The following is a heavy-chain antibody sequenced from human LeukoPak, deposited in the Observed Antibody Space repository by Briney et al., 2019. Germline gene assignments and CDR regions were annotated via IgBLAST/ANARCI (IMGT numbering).Heavy chain of an antibody. V-gene: IGHV4-59*01. D-gene: IGHD6-13*01. CDR2: IYYSGST. CDR1: SGSISSYY. CDR3: ARDLGAAAGTPWFDP. Sequence: KASETLSLTCTVSSGSISSYYWSWIRQPPGKGLEWIGYIYYSGSTNYNPSLKSRVTISVDTSKNQFSLKLSSVTAADTAVYYCARDLGAAAGTPWFDPWGQGTLVTVSS. J-gene: IGHJ5*02.